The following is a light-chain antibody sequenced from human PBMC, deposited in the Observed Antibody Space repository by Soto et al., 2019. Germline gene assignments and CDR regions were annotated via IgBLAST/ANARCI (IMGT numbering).Light chain of an antibody. CDR3: CSYAGSYSDV. J-gene: IGLJ1*01. CDR1: SSDVGGYNY. V-gene: IGLV2-11*01. Sequence: QSALTQPRSVSGSPGQSVTISCTGTSSDVGGYNYVSWYQQHPGKAPKLMIYDVSKRPSGVPDRVSGSKSGNPASLTISGLQAEDEADYYCCSYAGSYSDVFGPGTKVTVL. CDR2: DVS.